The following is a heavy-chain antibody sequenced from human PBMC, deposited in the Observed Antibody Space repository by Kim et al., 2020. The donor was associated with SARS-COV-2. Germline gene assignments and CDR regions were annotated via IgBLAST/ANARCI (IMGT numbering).Heavy chain of an antibody. CDR3: ARHVYQGQWPKIHYSGMDV. V-gene: IGHV4-39*01. J-gene: IGHJ6*02. CDR1: GASISSNSYY. D-gene: IGHD6-19*01. Sequence: SETLSLTCAVSGASISSNSYYWVWIRRPPGKGLQWIGSISYSGSTQYNPSLKSRVTISADTSKNQFSLRLNSVTAADAAIYYCARHVYQGQWPKIHYSGMDVWGQGTTVTVSS. CDR2: ISYSGST.